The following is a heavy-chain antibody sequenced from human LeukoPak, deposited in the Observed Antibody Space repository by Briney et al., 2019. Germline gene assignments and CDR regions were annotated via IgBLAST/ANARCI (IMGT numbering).Heavy chain of an antibody. CDR1: GFTVSNNY. J-gene: IGHJ4*02. CDR2: IYSGGSI. V-gene: IGHV3-53*01. D-gene: IGHD1-26*01. CDR3: ARAKGSGSYYGSFDY. Sequence: GRSLRLSCAASGFTVSNNYRNWVRQAPGKGLEWVSIIYSGGSIYYADSVKGRFTISRDNSKNTLYLQMNSLRAEGTAVYYCARAKGSGSYYGSFDYWGQGTLVTVSS.